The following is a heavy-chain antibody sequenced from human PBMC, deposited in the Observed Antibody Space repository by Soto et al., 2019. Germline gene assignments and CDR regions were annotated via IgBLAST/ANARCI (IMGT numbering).Heavy chain of an antibody. V-gene: IGHV4-34*01. CDR3: ARGQHPHHGDHIDY. J-gene: IGHJ4*02. CDR1: GGSFSGYY. D-gene: IGHD4-17*01. CDR2: INHSGST. Sequence: SETLSLTCAVYGGSFSGYYWSWIRQPPGKGLEWIGEINHSGSTNYNPSLKSRVTISVDTSKNQFSLKLSSVTAADTAVYYCARGQHPHHGDHIDYWGQGPLVTVSS.